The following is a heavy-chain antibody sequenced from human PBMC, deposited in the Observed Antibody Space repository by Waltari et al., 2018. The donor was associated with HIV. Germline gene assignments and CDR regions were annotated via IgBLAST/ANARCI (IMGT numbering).Heavy chain of an antibody. D-gene: IGHD3-10*01. CDR3: ARTDRGVNGQEFDY. Sequence: VQLVQYGAEVKKPGASVRGAGKAAGYTFSNDDTNWVRQAAGPGLQWMGWMNPNSGATGYAQKFQGRVSMTRSTSIRTAYMELSSLTSEDTAVYYCARTDRGVNGQEFDYWGQGTLVTVSS. CDR1: GYTFSNDD. CDR2: MNPNSGAT. J-gene: IGHJ4*02. V-gene: IGHV1-8*01.